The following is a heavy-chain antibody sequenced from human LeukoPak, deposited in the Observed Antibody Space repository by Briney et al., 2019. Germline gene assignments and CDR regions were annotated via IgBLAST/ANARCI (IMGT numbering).Heavy chain of an antibody. Sequence: PSETLSLTCAVSGGSISSGGYSWSWIRQPPGKGLEWIGYIYHSGSTYYNPSLKSRVTISVDRSKNQFSLKLSSATAADTAVYYCARALLTHNSSHLYYYYGMDVWGQGTTVTVSS. V-gene: IGHV4-30-2*01. D-gene: IGHD1-1*01. J-gene: IGHJ6*02. CDR1: GGSISSGGYS. CDR3: ARALLTHNSSHLYYYYGMDV. CDR2: IYHSGST.